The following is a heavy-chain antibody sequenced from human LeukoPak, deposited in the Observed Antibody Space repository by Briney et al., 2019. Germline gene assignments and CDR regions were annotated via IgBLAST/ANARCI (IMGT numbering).Heavy chain of an antibody. CDR3: ATDQGDYYDSSGSFVVGDAFDI. CDR2: ISGSGGST. Sequence: GGSLRLSCAASGFTFSSYEMNWVRQAPGKGLEWVSAISGSGGSTYYADSVKGRFTISRDNSKNTLYLQMNSLRAEDTAVYYCATDQGDYYDSSGSFVVGDAFDIWGQGTMVTVSS. V-gene: IGHV3-23*01. CDR1: GFTFSSYE. D-gene: IGHD3-22*01. J-gene: IGHJ3*02.